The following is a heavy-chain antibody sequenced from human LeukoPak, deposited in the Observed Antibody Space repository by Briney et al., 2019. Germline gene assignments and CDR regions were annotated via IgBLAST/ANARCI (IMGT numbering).Heavy chain of an antibody. Sequence: GGSLRLPCAASGFTFSSYAMSWVRQAPGKGLEWVSSIFPSSDEIHYADSVRGRFTISRDNSKSTLSLQMNSLGAEDTAIYYCATYRQVLLPFESWGRGTLVTVSS. D-gene: IGHD2-8*02. CDR2: IFPSSDEI. CDR1: GFTFSSYA. J-gene: IGHJ4*02. V-gene: IGHV3-23*01. CDR3: ATYRQVLLPFES.